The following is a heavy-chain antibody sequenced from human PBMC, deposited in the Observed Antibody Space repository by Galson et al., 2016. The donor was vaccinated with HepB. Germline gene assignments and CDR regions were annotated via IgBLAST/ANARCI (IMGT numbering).Heavy chain of an antibody. CDR2: INPNNGDT. CDR3: ARRGPGVYDYPDY. D-gene: IGHD3-16*01. V-gene: IGHV1-2*05. J-gene: IGHJ4*02. Sequence: SVKVSCKASGYTFTAYYIHWVRQAPGQGLEWMGRINPNNGDTNYAQKFQGRVSMTRDTSIRTAYMELSRLRFDDTVVYYCARRGPGVYDYPDYWGQGTLVTVSS. CDR1: GYTFTAYY.